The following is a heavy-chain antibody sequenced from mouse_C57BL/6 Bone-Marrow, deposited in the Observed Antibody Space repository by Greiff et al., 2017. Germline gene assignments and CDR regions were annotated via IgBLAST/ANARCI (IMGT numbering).Heavy chain of an antibody. CDR1: GFTFSSYG. J-gene: IGHJ3*01. Sequence: EVQGVESGGDLVKPGGSLKLSCAASGFTFSSYGMSWVRPTPDKRLEWVATISSGGSYTYYADSVKGRFTISRDNAKNTLYLQMSSLKSEDTAMYYCARHEWLRRFAYWGQETLFTVSA. D-gene: IGHD2-2*01. CDR2: ISSGGSYT. CDR3: ARHEWLRRFAY. V-gene: IGHV5-6*01.